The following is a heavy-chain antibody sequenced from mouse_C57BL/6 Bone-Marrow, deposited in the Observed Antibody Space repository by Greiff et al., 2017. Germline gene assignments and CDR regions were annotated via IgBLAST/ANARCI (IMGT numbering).Heavy chain of an antibody. J-gene: IGHJ2*01. CDR1: GYAFSSYW. V-gene: IGHV1-80*01. Sequence: QVQLQQSGAELVKPGASVKISCKASGYAFSSYWMNWVKQRPGKGLEWIGQIDPGDGDTNYNEKFKGKATLTADKSSSTAYMQLSSLTSEDSAVYYCARWFFYYFDYWGQGTTLTVSS. D-gene: IGHD1-1*02. CDR2: IDPGDGDT. CDR3: ARWFFYYFDY.